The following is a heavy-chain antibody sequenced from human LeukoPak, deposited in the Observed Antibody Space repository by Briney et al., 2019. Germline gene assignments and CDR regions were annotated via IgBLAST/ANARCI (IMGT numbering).Heavy chain of an antibody. Sequence: GGSLRLSCVASGFTFSSYWMSWVRRAPGKGLEWVSAISGSGGSTYYADSVKGRFTISRDNSKNTLYLQMNSLRAEDTAVYYCAKYDGCSTSCYADYWGQGTLVTVSS. CDR1: GFTFSSYW. V-gene: IGHV3-23*01. CDR3: AKYDGCSTSCYADY. CDR2: ISGSGGST. J-gene: IGHJ4*02. D-gene: IGHD2-2*01.